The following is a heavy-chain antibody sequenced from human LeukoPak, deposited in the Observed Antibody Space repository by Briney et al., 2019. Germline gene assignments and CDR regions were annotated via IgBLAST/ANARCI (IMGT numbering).Heavy chain of an antibody. Sequence: PGGSLRLSCAASGFTFSSYSMNWVRQTPGKGLEWISYITSRSSPIYYADSVKGRFTISRDNGKNPLYLQMNSLRDEDTAVYYCTRDPHALDYWGRGTLVTVSS. J-gene: IGHJ4*02. CDR3: TRDPHALDY. V-gene: IGHV3-48*02. CDR1: GFTFSSYS. CDR2: ITSRSSPI.